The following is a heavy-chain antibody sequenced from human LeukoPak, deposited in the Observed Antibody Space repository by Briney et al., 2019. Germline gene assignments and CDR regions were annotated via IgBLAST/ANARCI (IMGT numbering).Heavy chain of an antibody. J-gene: IGHJ4*02. CDR2: ISYDGSNK. D-gene: IGHD6-19*01. Sequence: GGSLRLSCAASGFTFSSSAMHWVRQASGKGLEWVAVISYDGSNKYYADSVKGRFTISRDNSKNTLYLQMNNLRAEDTAVYYCARDPTSGWYGYYFDYWGQGTLVTVSS. CDR1: GFTFSSSA. V-gene: IGHV3-30-3*01. CDR3: ARDPTSGWYGYYFDY.